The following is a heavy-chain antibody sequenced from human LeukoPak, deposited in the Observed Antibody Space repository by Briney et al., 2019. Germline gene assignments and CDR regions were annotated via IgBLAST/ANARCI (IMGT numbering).Heavy chain of an antibody. Sequence: SETLSLTCTVSGGSINSYYWSWIRQPPGKGLEWIGYIYYSGSTNYNPSLKSRVTISVDTSKNQFSLKLSSVTAADTAVYYCARDGSGRGYNWFDPWGQGTLVTVSS. V-gene: IGHV4-59*01. CDR2: IYYSGST. J-gene: IGHJ5*02. D-gene: IGHD3-10*01. CDR3: ARDGSGRGYNWFDP. CDR1: GGSINSYY.